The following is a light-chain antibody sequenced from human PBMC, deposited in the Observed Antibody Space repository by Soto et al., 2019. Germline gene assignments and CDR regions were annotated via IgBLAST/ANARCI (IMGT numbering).Light chain of an antibody. CDR2: EVS. J-gene: IGLJ1*01. CDR3: RSYTSSGTYD. CDR1: SSDVGGYNY. V-gene: IGLV2-14*01. Sequence: QSPLTQPASVSGSPGQSITISCTGTSSDVGGYNYVSWYQQHPGKAPKVMIYEVSNRPSGVSNRFSGSKSGNTASLTISGLQAEDEADYYCRSYTSSGTYDFGTGTKVTVL.